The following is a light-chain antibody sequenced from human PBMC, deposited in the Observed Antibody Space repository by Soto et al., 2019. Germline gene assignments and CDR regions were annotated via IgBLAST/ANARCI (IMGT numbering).Light chain of an antibody. J-gene: IGKJ5*01. CDR3: KQYNNWPPT. CDR1: QSARSS. CDR2: DVY. Sequence: IVLTHSRATRTLSSGARATLSCRASQSARSSLGWYQQKPGQPHSLLIYDVYIRATGIQAWFNGSGSGTEFTLTIRSLQSEDFAVYYCKQYNNWPPTFGQGTRLEIK. V-gene: IGKV3-15*01.